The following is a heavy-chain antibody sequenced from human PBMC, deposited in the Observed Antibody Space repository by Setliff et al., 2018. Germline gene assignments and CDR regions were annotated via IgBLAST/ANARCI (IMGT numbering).Heavy chain of an antibody. CDR3: ARGFDVCGGGACYTDGPYYFDY. J-gene: IGHJ4*02. D-gene: IGHD2-21*02. CDR2: IYYSGST. Sequence: SETLSLTCTVSGGSISSYYWSWIRQPPGKGLEWIGYIYYSGSTNYNPSLRSRVTISVDTSKNKFSLKLSSVAAADTAVYYCARGFDVCGGGACYTDGPYYFDYWGLGTLVTVSS. V-gene: IGHV4-59*12. CDR1: GGSISSYY.